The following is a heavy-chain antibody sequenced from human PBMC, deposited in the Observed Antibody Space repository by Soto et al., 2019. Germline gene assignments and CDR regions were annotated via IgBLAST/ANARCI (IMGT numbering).Heavy chain of an antibody. CDR3: ARHGYYLDAFDI. CDR1: GDSISGSPYF. CDR2: VFYDGYT. J-gene: IGHJ3*02. V-gene: IGHV4-39*01. D-gene: IGHD1-26*01. Sequence: SETLSLTCTVSGDSISGSPYFWGWIRQPPGKRLEWIGSVFYDGYTLYTPSLRSRVTISVDTSKNQFSLKLSSVTAADTAVYYCARHGYYLDAFDIWGQGTMVTVSS.